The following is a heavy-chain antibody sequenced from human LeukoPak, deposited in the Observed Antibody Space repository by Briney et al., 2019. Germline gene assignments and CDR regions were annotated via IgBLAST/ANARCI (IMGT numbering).Heavy chain of an antibody. CDR2: IYPPDSET. V-gene: IGHV5-51*01. CDR1: GYSFSSYW. Sequence: HGESLKISCKGSGYSFSSYWIAWVRQMPGKGLEWMGIIYPPDSETRYSPSFQGQVTISADKSINTAYLQWSSLKASDTAMYYCARRKGWDDGFDMWGQGTMVTVSS. J-gene: IGHJ3*02. CDR3: ARRKGWDDGFDM. D-gene: IGHD1-26*01.